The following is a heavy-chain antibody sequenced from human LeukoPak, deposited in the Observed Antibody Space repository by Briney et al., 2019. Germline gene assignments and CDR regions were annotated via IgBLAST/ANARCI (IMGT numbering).Heavy chain of an antibody. Sequence: SETLSLTCAVYGGSFSGYYWSWIRQPPGKGLEWIGEINHSGSTNYNPSLKSRVTISADTSKNQFSLKLSSVTAADTAVYYCARAAASNYDFWQSYWGQGTLVTVSS. CDR3: ARAAASNYDFWQSY. CDR1: GGSFSGYY. CDR2: INHSGST. D-gene: IGHD3-3*01. V-gene: IGHV4-34*01. J-gene: IGHJ4*02.